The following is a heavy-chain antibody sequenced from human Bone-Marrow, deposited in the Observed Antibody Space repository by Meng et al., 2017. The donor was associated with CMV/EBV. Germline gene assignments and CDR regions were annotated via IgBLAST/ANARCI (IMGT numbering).Heavy chain of an antibody. V-gene: IGHV3-48*03. D-gene: IGHD3-3*01. J-gene: IGHJ6*02. CDR2: ISSSGSTI. CDR1: GFTFSSYE. Sequence: GESLKISCAASGFTFSSYEMNWVRQAPGKGLEWVSYISSSGSTIYYADSVKGRFTISRDNAKNSLYLQMNSLRAEDTAVYYCARDGFSPVWSGFYYYYGMDVWGQGTTVTVSS. CDR3: ARDGFSPVWSGFYYYYGMDV.